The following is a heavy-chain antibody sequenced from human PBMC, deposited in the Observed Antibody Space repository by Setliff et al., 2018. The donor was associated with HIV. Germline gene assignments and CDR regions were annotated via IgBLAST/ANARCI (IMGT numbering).Heavy chain of an antibody. CDR2: INTDGSEK. CDR3: GRGSGYLTEY. V-gene: IGHV3-7*01. Sequence: LRLSCAASRFTFSTSWITWVRQAPGKGLEWVANINTDGSEKNYVDSVKGRFTISRDNSKSSVDLQMSSLRAEDTAVYYCGRGSGYLTEYWGQGALVTVSS. CDR1: RFTFSTSW. D-gene: IGHD5-18*01. J-gene: IGHJ4*02.